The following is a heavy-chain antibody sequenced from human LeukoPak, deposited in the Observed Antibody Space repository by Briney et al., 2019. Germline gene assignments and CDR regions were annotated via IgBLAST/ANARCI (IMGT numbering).Heavy chain of an antibody. J-gene: IGHJ4*02. D-gene: IGHD1-1*01. Sequence: GGSLRLSCGDSGSSFSSYSMNWVREAPGKDLEWVSSISSSSKYIYYADSVKGRFTISRDNAKNSLYLQMNGLRADDTAVYYCARSPQGIGSPADYWGQGTLVTVSS. V-gene: IGHV3-21*01. CDR1: GSSFSSYS. CDR3: ARSPQGIGSPADY. CDR2: ISSSSKYI.